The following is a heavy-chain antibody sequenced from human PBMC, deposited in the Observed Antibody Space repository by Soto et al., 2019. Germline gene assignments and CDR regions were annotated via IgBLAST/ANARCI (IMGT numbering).Heavy chain of an antibody. CDR3: AKGSIVGATKDWFDP. J-gene: IGHJ5*02. V-gene: IGHV3-30*18. D-gene: IGHD1-26*01. Sequence: PGGSLRFSCAASGFTFSSYGMYWVRQAPGKGLEWVAVISYDGSSKYYADSVKGRLTISRDNSENTLYLQMNSLRAEDTAVYYCAKGSIVGATKDWFDPWGQGTLV. CDR1: GFTFSSYG. CDR2: ISYDGSSK.